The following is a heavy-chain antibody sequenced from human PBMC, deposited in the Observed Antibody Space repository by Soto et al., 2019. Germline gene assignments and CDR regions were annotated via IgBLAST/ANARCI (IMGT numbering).Heavy chain of an antibody. CDR2: MNPNSGKI. V-gene: IGHV1-8*02. CDR1: GYAFTNHI. CDR3: SRGRDDYTTLDY. Sequence: QVQLVQSGAEVKKPGASVKVSCKTSGYAFTNHIINWVRQASGQGLEWMGWMNPNSGKIGYAQRFQGRVTMTRNISISTAYMEFTGLTSGDTAIFYCSRGRDDYTTLDYWGQGTLVTVSS. J-gene: IGHJ4*02. D-gene: IGHD4-4*01.